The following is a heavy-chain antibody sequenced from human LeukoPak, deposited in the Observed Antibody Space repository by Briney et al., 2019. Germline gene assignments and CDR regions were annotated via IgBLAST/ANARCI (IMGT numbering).Heavy chain of an antibody. CDR1: GYTFTSYG. CDR3: ARDRGYYYDSSGYYWPVDY. J-gene: IGHJ4*02. V-gene: IGHV1-18*01. CDR2: ISAYNGNT. D-gene: IGHD3-22*01. Sequence: ASVKVSCKASGYTFTSYGISWVRQAPGQGLEWMGWISAYNGNTNYAQKLQGRVTMTTDTSTSTAYMELRSLRSDDTAVYYCARDRGYYYDSSGYYWPVDYWGQGTLVTVSS.